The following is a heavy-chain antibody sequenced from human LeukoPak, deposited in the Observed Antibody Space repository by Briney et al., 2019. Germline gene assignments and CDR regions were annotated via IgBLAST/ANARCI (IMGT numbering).Heavy chain of an antibody. Sequence: GGSLRLSCAASGFTFSSYAMSWIRQAPGKGLEWVSAISGSGGSTYYADSVKGRFTISRDNSKNTLYLQMNSLRAEDTAVYYCAKGGVVYDSSGYYDYWGQGTLVTVSS. V-gene: IGHV3-23*01. D-gene: IGHD3-22*01. CDR2: ISGSGGST. CDR3: AKGGVVYDSSGYYDY. J-gene: IGHJ4*02. CDR1: GFTFSSYA.